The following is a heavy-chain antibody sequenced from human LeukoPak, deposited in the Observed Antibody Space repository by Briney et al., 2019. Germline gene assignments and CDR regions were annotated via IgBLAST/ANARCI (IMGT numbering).Heavy chain of an antibody. Sequence: PSETLSLTCTVSGGSISSSSYYWGWIRQPPGKGLEWIGSIYYSGSTYYNPSLKSRVTISVDTSKNQFSLKLSSVTAADTAVYYCARARASLNDYWGQGTLVTVSS. D-gene: IGHD1-26*01. V-gene: IGHV4-39*01. J-gene: IGHJ4*02. CDR2: IYYSGST. CDR3: ARARASLNDY. CDR1: GGSISSSSYY.